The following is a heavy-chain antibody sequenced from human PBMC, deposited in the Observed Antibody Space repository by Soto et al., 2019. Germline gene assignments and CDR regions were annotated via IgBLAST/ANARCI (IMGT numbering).Heavy chain of an antibody. CDR3: ARGAGNYYYYGMDV. Sequence: QVQLVQSGAEVKKPGSSVKVSCKASGGTFSSYAISWVRHAPGQGLEWRGGIIPIFGTANYAQKFQGRVTINADESTSTAYLELSSLRSEDTAVYYCARGAGNYYYYGMDVWGQGTTVTVSS. V-gene: IGHV1-69*01. CDR2: IIPIFGTA. J-gene: IGHJ6*02. CDR1: GGTFSSYA. D-gene: IGHD1-26*01.